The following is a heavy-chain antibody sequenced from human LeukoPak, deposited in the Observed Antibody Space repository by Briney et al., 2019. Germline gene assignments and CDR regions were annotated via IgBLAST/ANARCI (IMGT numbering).Heavy chain of an antibody. CDR1: GDSVSSKSVA. V-gene: IGHV6-1*01. J-gene: IGHJ4*02. CDR3: AHASGYFDY. Sequence: SQTLSLTCAISGDSVSSKSVAWNWIRQSPSRGLEWLGRTYYRSKWYNEYAVSVKSRITINPDTSKNQFSLQLNSVAPEDTAVYYCAHASGYFDYWGQGTLVTVSP. D-gene: IGHD2-15*01. CDR2: TYYRSKWYN.